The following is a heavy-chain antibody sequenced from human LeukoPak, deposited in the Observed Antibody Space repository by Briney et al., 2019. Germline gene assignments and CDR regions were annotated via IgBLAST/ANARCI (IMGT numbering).Heavy chain of an antibody. J-gene: IGHJ3*02. V-gene: IGHV3-48*01. Sequence: GGSLRLSCAASGFTFSKYWMSWVRQAPGKGLEWVSYIRSSSSTIYYVDSVKGRFTISRDNAKNSLYLQMNSLRAEDTAVYYCARAKRNGFDIWGQGTMVTVSS. CDR2: IRSSSSTI. CDR3: ARAKRNGFDI. CDR1: GFTFSKYW.